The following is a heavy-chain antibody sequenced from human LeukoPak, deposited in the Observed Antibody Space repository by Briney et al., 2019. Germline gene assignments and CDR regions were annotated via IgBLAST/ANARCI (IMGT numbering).Heavy chain of an antibody. CDR3: ATFPPPTTVTTYFDY. Sequence: ASVKVSCEVSGYTLTELSMHWVRQAPGKGLEWMGGFDPEDGETIYAQKFQGRVTMTEDTSTDTAYMELSSLRSEDTAVYYCATFPPPTTVTTYFDYWGQGTLVTVSS. V-gene: IGHV1-24*01. CDR2: FDPEDGET. J-gene: IGHJ4*02. CDR1: GYTLTELS. D-gene: IGHD4-17*01.